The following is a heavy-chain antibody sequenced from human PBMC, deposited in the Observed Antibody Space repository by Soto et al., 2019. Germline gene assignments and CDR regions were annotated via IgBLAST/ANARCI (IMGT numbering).Heavy chain of an antibody. Sequence: SVKVSCKASGVTFSSYAISWVRQAPGQGLEWMGGIIPIFGTANYAQKFQGRVTITADESTSTAYMELSSLRSEDTAVYYCARAPGSYYTHYYYGMDVWGQGTTVTVSS. J-gene: IGHJ6*02. CDR2: IIPIFGTA. D-gene: IGHD1-26*01. CDR1: GVTFSSYA. CDR3: ARAPGSYYTHYYYGMDV. V-gene: IGHV1-69*13.